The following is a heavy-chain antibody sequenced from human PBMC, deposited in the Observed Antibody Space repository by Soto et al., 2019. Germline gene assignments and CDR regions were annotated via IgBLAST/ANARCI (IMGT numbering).Heavy chain of an antibody. V-gene: IGHV2-5*02. Sequence: QITLKESGPTLVKPTQTLTLTCTFSGFSLSTSGVGVGWIRQPPGKALEWLALIYWDDDKRYSPSLKSRLTITKATPKNQVVLTKTTMDPVDTATYYCAHRRLHDDCWSGQYNWFDPWGQGTLVTVSS. D-gene: IGHD3-3*01. CDR2: IYWDDDK. J-gene: IGHJ5*02. CDR1: GFSLSTSGVG. CDR3: AHRRLHDDCWSGQYNWFDP.